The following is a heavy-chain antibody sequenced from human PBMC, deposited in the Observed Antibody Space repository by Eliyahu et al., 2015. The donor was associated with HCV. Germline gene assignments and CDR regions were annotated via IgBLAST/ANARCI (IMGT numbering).Heavy chain of an antibody. CDR1: GYTFTNYG. CDR3: AKNYLDTALVYGDY. V-gene: IGHV1-18*04. D-gene: IGHD5-18*01. Sequence: QVQLVQSGAEVKKPGASVKVSCKTSGYTFTNYGITWVRQAPGQGLEWMGWISVFSGKTDYAHKFQGRLTMTTDTSTSTAYMELRSLRSDDTAMYYCAKNYLDTALVYGDYWGQGTLVTVSS. CDR2: ISVFSGKT. J-gene: IGHJ4*02.